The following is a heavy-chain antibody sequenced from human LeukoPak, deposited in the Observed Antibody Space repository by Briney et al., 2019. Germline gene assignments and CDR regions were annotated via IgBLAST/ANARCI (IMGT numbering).Heavy chain of an antibody. D-gene: IGHD1-26*01. CDR3: AREKIGKGRKLGATTHYYYYYYMDV. V-gene: IGHV3-21*04. J-gene: IGHJ6*03. CDR1: GFTFSSYS. Sequence: GGSLRLSCAASGFTFSSYSMNWVRQAPGKGLEWVSAISSASSYIYYADSVKGRFTVSRDNSKNSLYLNMNSLRAEDTAVYYCAREKIGKGRKLGATTHYYYYYYMDVWGKGTTVTISS. CDR2: ISSASSYI.